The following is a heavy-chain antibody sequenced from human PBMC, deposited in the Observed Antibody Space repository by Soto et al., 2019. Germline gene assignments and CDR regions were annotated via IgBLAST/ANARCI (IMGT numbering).Heavy chain of an antibody. CDR1: GFPLSSYA. J-gene: IGHJ3*01. CDR2: ISASGGST. D-gene: IGHD3-10*01. Sequence: GGSLRLSCAASGFPLSSYAMSWVRQAPGKGLEWVSAISASGGSTYHADSVKGRFTISRDNFKNTLYLQMNSLRAEDTAVYYCAKTDYGSGNYGAFDFWGQGTMVTVSS. V-gene: IGHV3-23*01. CDR3: AKTDYGSGNYGAFDF.